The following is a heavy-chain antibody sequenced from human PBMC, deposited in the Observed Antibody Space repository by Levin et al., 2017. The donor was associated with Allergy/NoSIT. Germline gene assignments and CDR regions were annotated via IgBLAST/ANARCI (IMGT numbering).Heavy chain of an antibody. J-gene: IGHJ4*02. D-gene: IGHD5-18*01. V-gene: IGHV3-53*01. CDR2: IYNDGRT. Sequence: LSLTCAASGFAVRNKYMSWVRQAPGKGLEWVSIIYNDGRTYYTDSVKGRFTISKDTSENRLYLQMNSLRAEDTAVYYCATDTGMAIHDYWGQGTLVTVSS. CDR1: GFAVRNKY. CDR3: ATDTGMAIHDY.